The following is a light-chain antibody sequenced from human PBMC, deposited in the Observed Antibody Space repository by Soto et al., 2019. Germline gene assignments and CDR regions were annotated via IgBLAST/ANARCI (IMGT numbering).Light chain of an antibody. V-gene: IGKV1-33*01. CDR1: HDITNY. J-gene: IGKJ4*01. CDR2: DAS. Sequence: DIQMTQSPSSLSASVGDRVTITCQASHDITNYLNWYQQKPGKAPKLLIYDASNLETGAPSRFSGSGSGTDFIFTITSLQPGDFATYYCQQYDNLPLTFGGGTKVDIK. CDR3: QQYDNLPLT.